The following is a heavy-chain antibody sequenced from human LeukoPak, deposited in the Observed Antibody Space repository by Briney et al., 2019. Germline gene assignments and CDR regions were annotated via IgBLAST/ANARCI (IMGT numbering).Heavy chain of an antibody. CDR1: GFTFSSYE. Sequence: GGSLRLSCAASGFTFSSYEMNWVRQAPGKGLEWVSYISSSGSTIYYADSVKGRFTISRDNAKNSLYLQMNSLRAEDTAVYYCPRDAVRGVITYYFDYWGQGTLVTVSS. CDR2: ISSSGSTI. CDR3: PRDAVRGVITYYFDY. D-gene: IGHD3-10*01. J-gene: IGHJ4*02. V-gene: IGHV3-48*03.